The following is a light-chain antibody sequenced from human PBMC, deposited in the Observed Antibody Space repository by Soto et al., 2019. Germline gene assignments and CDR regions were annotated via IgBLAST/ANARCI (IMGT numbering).Light chain of an antibody. J-gene: IGKJ3*01. CDR3: QQYGDSPLT. CDR1: QSVTVNS. V-gene: IGKV3-20*01. CDR2: AAS. Sequence: EILLTQSPSTLSLSPGEGVTLSCRVSQSVTVNSLAWYLQKPGQTPKLLIYAASTRAAAVPDRFTGSGSGTDFALTISRLEPEDFAVYYCQQYGDSPLTFGPGTKVDIK.